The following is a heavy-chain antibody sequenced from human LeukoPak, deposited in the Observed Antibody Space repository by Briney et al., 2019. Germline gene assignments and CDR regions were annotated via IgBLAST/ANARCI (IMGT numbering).Heavy chain of an antibody. CDR1: GDSVSSNSAA. Sequence: SQTLSLTCAISGDSVSSNSAAWNWIRQSPSRGLEWLGRTYYRSKWYNDCAVSVKSRITINPDTSKNQFSLQLNSVTPEDTAVYYCARDERVYKHWGAGYFDLWGRGTLVTVSS. V-gene: IGHV6-1*01. CDR3: ARDERVYKHWGAGYFDL. D-gene: IGHD7-27*01. J-gene: IGHJ2*01. CDR2: TYYRSKWYN.